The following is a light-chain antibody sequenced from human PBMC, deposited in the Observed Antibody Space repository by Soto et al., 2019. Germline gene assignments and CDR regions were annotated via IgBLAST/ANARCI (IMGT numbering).Light chain of an antibody. V-gene: IGKV1-5*01. CDR1: QTISSW. J-gene: IGKJ5*01. CDR3: QQYSNWPPIT. CDR2: HAS. Sequence: DLQMTQSPSTLSGSVVDRVTITCRASQTISSWLAWYQQKPGKAPKLLIYHASSLESGVPSRFSGSGSGTEFTLTISSLQSEDFAVYYCQQYSNWPPITFGQGTRLEIK.